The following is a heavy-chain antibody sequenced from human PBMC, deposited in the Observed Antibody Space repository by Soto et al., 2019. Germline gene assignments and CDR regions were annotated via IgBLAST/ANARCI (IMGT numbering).Heavy chain of an antibody. CDR3: ARGAGFSYASTWFDI. V-gene: IGHV4-61*03. CDR2: IYYTGST. CDR1: GASVSSGTYY. D-gene: IGHD5-18*01. J-gene: IGHJ5*02. Sequence: SETLSLTCTVLGASVSSGTYYWSWIRQAPGKGLEWVGHIYYTGSTNYNPSLNNRVTISVDTSKNHFSLQLTSVTAADTAGYYCARGAGFSYASTWFDIWGQGTLVSVSS.